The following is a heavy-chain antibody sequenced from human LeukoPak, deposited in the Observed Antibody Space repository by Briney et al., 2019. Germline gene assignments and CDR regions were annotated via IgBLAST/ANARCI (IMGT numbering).Heavy chain of an antibody. Sequence: PGGPLRLSCAASGFTLSSYEMNGVRQAPGKALEWISYNSNSGSSIFYADSVKGRFTIDRDNARSSLYLQMNSLRAEDTAVYYCARDRPDRGYSYGRDFDYWGQGTLVTVSS. CDR1: GFTLSSYE. CDR2: NSNSGSSI. D-gene: IGHD5-18*01. V-gene: IGHV3-48*03. CDR3: ARDRPDRGYSYGRDFDY. J-gene: IGHJ4*02.